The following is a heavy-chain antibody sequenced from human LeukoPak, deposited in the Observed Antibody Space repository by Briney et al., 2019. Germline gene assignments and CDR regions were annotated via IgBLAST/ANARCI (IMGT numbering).Heavy chain of an antibody. CDR1: GFSLKTYN. V-gene: IGHV3-21*04. J-gene: IGHJ3*02. CDR2: MTSSRYI. CDR3: AREMATITYAFDI. Sequence: GGSLRLSCAASGFSLKTYNMNWVRQAPGKGLEWVSSMTSSRYIYYADSVKGRFTISRDDANNLVFLQMHSLRAEDTAVYYCAREMATITYAFDIWGQGTMVTVSS. D-gene: IGHD5-24*01.